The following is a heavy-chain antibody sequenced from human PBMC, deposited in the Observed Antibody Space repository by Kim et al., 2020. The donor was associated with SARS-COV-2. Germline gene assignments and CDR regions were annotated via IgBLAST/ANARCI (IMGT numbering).Heavy chain of an antibody. D-gene: IGHD1-1*01. J-gene: IGHJ4*02. CDR3: AGSHNWNPFMLDY. V-gene: IGHV4-59*01. Sequence: SNPSLKSRVPISVDPSKNQFSLELSSVTAADTAVYYCAGSHNWNPFMLDYWGQGTLVTVSS.